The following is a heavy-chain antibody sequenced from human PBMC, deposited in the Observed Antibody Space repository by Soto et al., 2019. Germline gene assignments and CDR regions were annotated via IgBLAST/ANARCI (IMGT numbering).Heavy chain of an antibody. CDR3: AKVSRYYYYMDV. Sequence: PGGSLRLSCAASGFTFDDYAMHWVRQAPGKGLEWVSGISWNSGSIGYADSVKGRFTISRDNAKNSLYLQMNSLRAEDTAFYYCAKVSRYYYYMDVWGKGTTVTVSS. J-gene: IGHJ6*03. V-gene: IGHV3-9*01. CDR2: ISWNSGSI. CDR1: GFTFDDYA.